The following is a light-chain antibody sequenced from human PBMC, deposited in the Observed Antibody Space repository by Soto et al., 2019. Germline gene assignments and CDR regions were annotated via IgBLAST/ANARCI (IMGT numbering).Light chain of an antibody. J-gene: IGLJ1*01. Sequence: QYALTQPASVSGSPGQSITISCTGTSSDVGGYNYVSWYQQHPGKAPKLMIYEVSNRPSGVSNRFSGSKSGNTASLTISGVQAEDEADYYCSSYTSSSTTYVFGTGTKLTVL. CDR1: SSDVGGYNY. CDR3: SSYTSSSTTYV. V-gene: IGLV2-14*01. CDR2: EVS.